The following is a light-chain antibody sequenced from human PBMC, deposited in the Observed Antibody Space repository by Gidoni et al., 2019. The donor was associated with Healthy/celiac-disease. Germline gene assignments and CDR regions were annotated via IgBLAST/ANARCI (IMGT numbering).Light chain of an antibody. CDR3: QVWDSSTVV. CDR1: NIGSKR. CDR2: YDS. V-gene: IGLV3-21*04. J-gene: IGLJ2*01. Sequence: SYVLTPPPPVAVAPGQTARITCGGNNIGSKRVHWYQQKPGQSPVLVSYYDSDRPSGSPERFSGSNSGNTATLTISRVEAGDEADYYCQVWDSSTVVFGGGTKLTVL.